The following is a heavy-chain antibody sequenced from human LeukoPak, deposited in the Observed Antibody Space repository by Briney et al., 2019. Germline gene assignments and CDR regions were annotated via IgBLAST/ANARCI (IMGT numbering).Heavy chain of an antibody. CDR1: GYSFTSYW. J-gene: IGHJ4*02. D-gene: IGHD6-19*01. V-gene: IGHV5-51*01. Sequence: GESLKISCKGSGYSFTSYWIGWVRQMPGKGLEWMGIIYPGDSDTRYSPSFQGQVTISADKFISTAYLQWSSLKASDTAMYYCASYSGYSSDPYYFDYWGQGTLVTVSS. CDR2: IYPGDSDT. CDR3: ASYSGYSSDPYYFDY.